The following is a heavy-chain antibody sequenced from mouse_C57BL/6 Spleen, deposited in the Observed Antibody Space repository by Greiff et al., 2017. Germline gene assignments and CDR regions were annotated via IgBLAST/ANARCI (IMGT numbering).Heavy chain of an antibody. V-gene: IGHV3-6*01. Sequence: EVKLQESGPGLVKPSQSLSLTCSVTGYSITSGYYWNWIRQFPGNKLEWMGYISYDGSNNYNPSLKNRISITRDTSKNQFFLKLNSVTTEDTATYYCARGGDDGFDYWGQGTTLTVSS. CDR1: GYSITSGYY. CDR3: ARGGDDGFDY. J-gene: IGHJ2*01. D-gene: IGHD1-1*01. CDR2: ISYDGSN.